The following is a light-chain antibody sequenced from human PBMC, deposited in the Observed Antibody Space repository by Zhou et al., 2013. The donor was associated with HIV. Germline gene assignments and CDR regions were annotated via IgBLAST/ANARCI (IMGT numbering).Light chain of an antibody. V-gene: IGKV1-6*01. CDR2: AAS. J-gene: IGKJ2*01. CDR1: QGIGND. Sequence: AIQMTQSPSSLSASVGDRVTIACRASQGIGNDLGWYQQKPGKAPKLLIYAASSLHSGVPSRFSGGGSGTDFTLTISSLQPDDFATYYCQQQNRYPYTLVQGTEAGDQ. CDR3: QQQNRYPYT.